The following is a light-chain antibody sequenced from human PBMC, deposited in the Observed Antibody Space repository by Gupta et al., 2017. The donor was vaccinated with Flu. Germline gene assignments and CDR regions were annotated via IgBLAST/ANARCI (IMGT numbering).Light chain of an antibody. V-gene: IGLV3-21*02. CDR3: QVWDSSSDNVV. CDR2: DDS. CDR1: NIGSKS. Sequence: SSVFTPPPSVSVAPGQTAKITCGGNNIGSKSVHWYQQKPGQAPVLVVYDDSFRPSGIPERFSGSNSGNTATLTITRVEAGDEADYYCQVWDSSSDNVVFGGGTKLTVL. J-gene: IGLJ2*01.